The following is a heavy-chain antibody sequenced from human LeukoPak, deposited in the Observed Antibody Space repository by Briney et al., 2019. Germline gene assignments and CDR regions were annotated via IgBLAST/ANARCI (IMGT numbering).Heavy chain of an antibody. CDR2: ISSSGSTI. CDR3: ARRVIVVVTEDAFDI. D-gene: IGHD2-21*02. CDR1: GFTFSSYE. J-gene: IGHJ3*02. Sequence: GVPLRLSCAASGFTFSSYEMNCVRQAPGEGLEWVSYISSSGSTIYYADSVKGRFTISRDNAKNSLYLQMNSLRAEDTAVYYCARRVIVVVTEDAFDIWGQGTMVTVSS. V-gene: IGHV3-48*03.